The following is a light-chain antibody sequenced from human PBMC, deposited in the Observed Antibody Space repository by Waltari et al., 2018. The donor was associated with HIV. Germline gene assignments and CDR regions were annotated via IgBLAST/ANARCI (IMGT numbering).Light chain of an antibody. J-gene: IGLJ3*02. Sequence: QSALTQPASVSGSPGQSIVISCTGTSDDVGYYNYVSWYQQHPGKVPKLVIYDVTSRPSWGSNRFSGSKSGNTASLTISGLRADDEADYYCSSYVGSSTSWLFGGGTKLTV. V-gene: IGLV2-14*03. CDR1: SDDVGYYNY. CDR2: DVT. CDR3: SSYVGSSTSWL.